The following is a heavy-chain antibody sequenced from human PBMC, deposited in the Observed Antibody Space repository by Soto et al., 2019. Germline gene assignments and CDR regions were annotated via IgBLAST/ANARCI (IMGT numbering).Heavy chain of an antibody. J-gene: IGHJ1*01. V-gene: IGHV3-23*01. CDR2: ISGSGGST. D-gene: IGHD6-19*01. CDR3: AKDQGYSSGWYRIVYFQN. CDR1: GFTFSSYA. Sequence: EVQLLESGGGLVQPGGSLRLSCAASGFTFSSYAMSWVRQAPGKGLEWVSAISGSGGSTYYAASVKGRFTISSDNSENTLYLQMNSLRAEDTAVDYCAKDQGYSSGWYRIVYFQNCGQGTLVNVSS.